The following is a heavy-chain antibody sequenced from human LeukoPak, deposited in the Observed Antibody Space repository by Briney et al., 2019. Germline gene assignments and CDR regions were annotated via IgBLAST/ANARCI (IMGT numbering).Heavy chain of an antibody. D-gene: IGHD5-18*01. Sequence: ASAKVSCKASGYTFTSYDFNWVRQAPGQGLEWMGRINPNSGGTNYAQKFQGRVTMTRDTSISTAYMELSRLRSDDTAVYYCARSTTAMVAFDYWGQGTLVTVSS. CDR1: GYTFTSYD. CDR3: ARSTTAMVAFDY. V-gene: IGHV1-2*06. CDR2: INPNSGGT. J-gene: IGHJ4*02.